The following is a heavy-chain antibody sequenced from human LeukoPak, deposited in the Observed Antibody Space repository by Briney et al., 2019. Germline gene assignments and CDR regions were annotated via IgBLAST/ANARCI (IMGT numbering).Heavy chain of an antibody. CDR1: GYTFTSYD. CDR3: ASRSDYYDSSAYVY. V-gene: IGHV1-8*03. J-gene: IGHJ4*02. CDR2: MNPNSGNT. Sequence: ASVRVSCKASGYTFTSYDINWVRQATGQGLEWMGWMNPNSGNTGYAQKFQGRVTLTRDTSIRTAHMERSSVRSEDTAVYYCASRSDYYDSSAYVYWGQGTLVTVSS. D-gene: IGHD3-22*01.